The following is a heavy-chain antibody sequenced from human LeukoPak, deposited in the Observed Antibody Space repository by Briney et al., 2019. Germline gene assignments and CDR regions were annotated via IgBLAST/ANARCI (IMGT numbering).Heavy chain of an antibody. Sequence: SETLSLTCTVSGASISSGGYYWSWIRQPAGKGLEWIGRIYTSGSTNYNPSLKSRVTMSLDTSKNQFSLKLTSVTAADTAVYYCASEFSTWGQGTLVTVSS. V-gene: IGHV4-61*02. CDR3: ASEFST. CDR2: IYTSGST. J-gene: IGHJ5*02. CDR1: GASISSGGYY. D-gene: IGHD3-3*01.